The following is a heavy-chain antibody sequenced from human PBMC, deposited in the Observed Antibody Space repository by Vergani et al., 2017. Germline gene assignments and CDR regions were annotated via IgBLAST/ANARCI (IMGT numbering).Heavy chain of an antibody. J-gene: IGHJ4*02. D-gene: IGHD4-17*01. CDR2: INHSGST. V-gene: IGHV4-34*01. Sequence: QVQLQQWGAGLLKPSETLSLTCAVYGGSFSGYYWSWIRQPPGKGLEWIGEINHSGSTNYNPSLKSRVTISVDTSKNQFSLKLSSVTAADTAVYYCARGSPSDYGDYVSPLDYWGQGTLVTVSS. CDR3: ARGSPSDYGDYVSPLDY. CDR1: GGSFSGYY.